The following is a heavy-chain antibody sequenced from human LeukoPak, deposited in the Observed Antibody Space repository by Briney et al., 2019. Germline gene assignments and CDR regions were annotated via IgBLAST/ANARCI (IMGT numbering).Heavy chain of an antibody. J-gene: IGHJ5*02. CDR1: GGTFISYA. CDR2: IIPIFGTA. D-gene: IGHD3-22*01. Sequence: ASVKVSCKASGGTFISYAISWVRQAPGQGLEWMGGIIPIFGTANYAQKFQGRVTITADESTSTAYMELSSLRSEDTAVYYCASLFSSGPLGGPWGQGTLVTVSS. V-gene: IGHV1-69*13. CDR3: ASLFSSGPLGGP.